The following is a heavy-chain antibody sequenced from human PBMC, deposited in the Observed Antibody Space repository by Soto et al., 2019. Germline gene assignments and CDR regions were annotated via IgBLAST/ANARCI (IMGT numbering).Heavy chain of an antibody. CDR2: INPNSGVT. CDR3: ARESGGATATLDYYYFYMDV. D-gene: IGHD5-12*01. Sequence: QVQLVQSGAEVKEPGASVTVSCRASGDRFTDYYMHWVRPAPGQGLEWMGWINPNSGVTKYAQKFQGWVTMTRDTSSRTVYMQLSRLGFDDTAIYYCARESGGATATLDYYYFYMDVWGTGTTVTVSS. J-gene: IGHJ6*03. V-gene: IGHV1-2*04. CDR1: GDRFTDYY.